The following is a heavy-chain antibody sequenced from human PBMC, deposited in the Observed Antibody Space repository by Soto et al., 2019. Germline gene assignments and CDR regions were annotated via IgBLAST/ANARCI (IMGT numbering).Heavy chain of an antibody. Sequence: GGSLRLSCAASGFTFSTYSMNWVRQAPGKGLEWLSYISSSGIPIYYADSVKGRFTISRDNAKNSLYLQMSSLRAEDTAVYYCASLRFRAGDAFDIWGQRTTVTVSS. J-gene: IGHJ3*02. CDR3: ASLRFRAGDAFDI. V-gene: IGHV3-48*01. CDR2: ISSSGIPI. CDR1: GFTFSTYS. D-gene: IGHD5-12*01.